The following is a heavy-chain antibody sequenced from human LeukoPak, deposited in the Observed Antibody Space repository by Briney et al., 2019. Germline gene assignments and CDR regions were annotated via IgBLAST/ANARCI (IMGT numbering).Heavy chain of an antibody. J-gene: IGHJ6*03. CDR1: GFTFSSFW. V-gene: IGHV3-7*01. CDR3: AREAYYYYMDV. CDR2: IKQDGSEK. Sequence: PGGSLRLSCAASGFTFSSFWMSWVRQAPGKGREWVANIKQDGSEKYYVDFVKGRFTISRDNAKNSLYLQMNSLRAEDTAVYYCAREAYYYYMDVWGKGTTVTVSS.